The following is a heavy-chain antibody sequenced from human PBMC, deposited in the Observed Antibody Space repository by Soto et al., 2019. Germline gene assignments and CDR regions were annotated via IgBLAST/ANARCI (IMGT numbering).Heavy chain of an antibody. CDR1: GGSINDFY. D-gene: IGHD6-6*01. V-gene: IGHV4-59*01. CDR3: ARVGGVAARTFDY. CDR2: IYYSGST. J-gene: IGHJ4*02. Sequence: SETLSLTCSVSGGSINDFYWSWIRQPPGKGLEWIGYIYYSGSTDYNPSLKGRVTISVDTSKNQFSLKLRSVTAADTAVYYCARVGGVAARTFDYWGQGTLVTVSS.